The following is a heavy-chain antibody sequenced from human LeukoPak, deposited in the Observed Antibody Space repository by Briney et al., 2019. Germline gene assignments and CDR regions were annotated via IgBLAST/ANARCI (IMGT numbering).Heavy chain of an antibody. D-gene: IGHD3-9*01. V-gene: IGHV3-9*01. J-gene: IGHJ4*02. CDR1: GFTFDDYA. CDR2: ISWNSGSI. Sequence: PGGSLRLSCAASGFTFDDYAMHWVRQAPGKGLEWVSGISWNSGSIGYADSVKGRFTISRDNAKNSLYLQMNSLRAEDTALYYCAKDREYDILTACDYWGQGTLVTVSS. CDR3: AKDREYDILTACDY.